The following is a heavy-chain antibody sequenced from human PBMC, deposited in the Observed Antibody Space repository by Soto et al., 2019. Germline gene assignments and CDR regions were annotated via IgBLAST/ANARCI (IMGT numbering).Heavy chain of an antibody. CDR1: GFTFTRYS. Sequence: PLGALRLSCAASGFTFTRYSMNWVRQAPGKGLEWVSSISSTTNYIYYGDSMKGRFTIPRDNAKNSLYLEMNSLRAEDTAVYYCARESEDLTSNFDYWGQGTLVTVSS. CDR3: ARESEDLTSNFDY. J-gene: IGHJ4*02. V-gene: IGHV3-21*06. CDR2: ISSTTNYI.